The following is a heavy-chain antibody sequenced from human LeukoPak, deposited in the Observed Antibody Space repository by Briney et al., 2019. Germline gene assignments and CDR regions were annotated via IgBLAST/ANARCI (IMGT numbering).Heavy chain of an antibody. CDR1: GYTFTHYY. V-gene: IGHV1-2*02. D-gene: IGHD5-18*01. Sequence: ASVKVSCKASGYTFTHYYMHWVRQAPGQGLEWMGRINPNTGDTNYAQNFQGRVTMTTDTSSSTAYMELGSLRSDDTAVYYCARDTAMVPNWFDPWGQGTLVTVSS. CDR3: ARDTAMVPNWFDP. J-gene: IGHJ5*02. CDR2: INPNTGDT.